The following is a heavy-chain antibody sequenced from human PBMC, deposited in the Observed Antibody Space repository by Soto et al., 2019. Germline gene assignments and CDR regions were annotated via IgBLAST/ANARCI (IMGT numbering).Heavy chain of an antibody. CDR3: AKDGGSDSYYFDS. CDR2: IKPDGSED. Sequence: LRLSCATSGFSFSNYWITWVRQSPGKGLEWVANIKPDGSEDFYVASVKGRFTISRDNAKNSVYLQMNRLRAEDTAVYFCAKDGGSDSYYFDSWGQGTLVTVSS. J-gene: IGHJ4*02. CDR1: GFSFSNYW. D-gene: IGHD2-21*02. V-gene: IGHV3-7*03.